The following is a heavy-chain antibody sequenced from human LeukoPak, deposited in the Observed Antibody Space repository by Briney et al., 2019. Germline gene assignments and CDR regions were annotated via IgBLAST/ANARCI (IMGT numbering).Heavy chain of an antibody. D-gene: IGHD3-22*01. CDR2: INHSGST. CDR1: GGSFSGYY. V-gene: IGHV4-34*01. J-gene: IGHJ4*02. CDR3: ARGTPPLTYYYDSSGYYYFDY. Sequence: SETLSLTCAVYGGSFSGYYWSWIRQPPGKGLEWIGEINHSGSTNYNPSLKSRVTISVDTSKNQFSLKLSSVTAADTAVYYCARGTPPLTYYYDSSGYYYFDYWGQGTLVTVSS.